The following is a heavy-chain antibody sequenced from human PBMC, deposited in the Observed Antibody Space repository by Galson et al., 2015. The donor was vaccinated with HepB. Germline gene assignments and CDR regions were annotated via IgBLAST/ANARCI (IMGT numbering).Heavy chain of an antibody. CDR3: ARGPSMVRGVIKVYYFDY. V-gene: IGHV6-1*01. CDR2: TYYRSKWYN. D-gene: IGHD3-10*01. J-gene: IGHJ4*02. Sequence: CAISGDSVSSNSAAWNWIRQSPSRGLEWLGRTYYRSKWYNDYAVSVKSRITINPDTSKNQFSMQLNSVTPEDTAVYYCARGPSMVRGVIKVYYFDYWGQGTLFTVSS. CDR1: GDSVSSNSAA.